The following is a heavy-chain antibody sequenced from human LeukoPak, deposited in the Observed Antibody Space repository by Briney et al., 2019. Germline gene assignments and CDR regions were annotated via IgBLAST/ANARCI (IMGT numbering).Heavy chain of an antibody. CDR3: ARHASSSWYRNDYFDY. CDR1: GFTFSSYA. D-gene: IGHD6-13*01. Sequence: GGSLRLSCAASGFTFSSYAMSWVRQAPGKGLEWASAISGSGGSTYYADSVKGRFTISRDNSKNTLYLQMNSLRAEDTAVYYCARHASSSWYRNDYFDYWGQGTLVTVSS. V-gene: IGHV3-23*01. CDR2: ISGSGGST. J-gene: IGHJ4*02.